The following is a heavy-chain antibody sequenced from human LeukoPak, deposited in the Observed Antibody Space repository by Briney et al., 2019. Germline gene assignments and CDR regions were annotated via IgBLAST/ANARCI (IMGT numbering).Heavy chain of an antibody. CDR2: FDPEDGET. CDR1: GYTLTELS. V-gene: IGHV1-24*01. Sequence: ASVNVSCKVSGYTLTELSMHWVRQAPGKGLEWMGGFDPEDGETIYAQKFQGRVTMTEDTSTDTAYMELSSLRSEDTAVYYCATGYLELRGSLDYWGQGTLVTVSS. CDR3: ATGYLELRGSLDY. J-gene: IGHJ4*02. D-gene: IGHD1-7*01.